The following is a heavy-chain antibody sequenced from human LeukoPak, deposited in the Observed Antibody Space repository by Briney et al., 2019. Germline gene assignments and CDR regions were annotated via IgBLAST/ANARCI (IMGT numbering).Heavy chain of an antibody. CDR3: ANSLYSSSSADY. V-gene: IGHV3-23*01. D-gene: IGHD6-6*01. J-gene: IGHJ4*02. Sequence: QSGGSLRLSCAASGFTFSSYAMSWVRQAPGKGLEWVSGISGSGGSTYYADSVKGRFTISRDNSKNTLYLQMNSLRAEDTAVYYCANSLYSSSSADYWGQGTLVTVSS. CDR1: GFTFSSYA. CDR2: ISGSGGST.